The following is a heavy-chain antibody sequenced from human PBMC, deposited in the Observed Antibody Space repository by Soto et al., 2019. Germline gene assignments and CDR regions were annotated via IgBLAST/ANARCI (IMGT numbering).Heavy chain of an antibody. J-gene: IGHJ5*02. D-gene: IGHD2-15*01. CDR1: GDSIRFFY. Sequence: SETLSLTCTVSGDSIRFFYWTWIRQPPGKGLEWLGYIYYTGTTNYNPSLKNRVTISVDTSKNQFSLKLTSMTATDTAVYYCARDYCSGGSCYSYNWFDPWGQGTLVTVSS. CDR2: IYYTGTT. CDR3: ARDYCSGGSCYSYNWFDP. V-gene: IGHV4-59*01.